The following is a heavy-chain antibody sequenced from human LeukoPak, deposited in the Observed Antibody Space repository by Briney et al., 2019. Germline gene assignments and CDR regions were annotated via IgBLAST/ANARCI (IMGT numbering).Heavy chain of an antibody. D-gene: IGHD3-9*01. J-gene: IGHJ4*02. CDR2: ISSNGGST. Sequence: PGGSLRLSCSASGFTFSSYAMHWVRQAPGKGLEYVSAISSNGGSTYYADSVKGRFTISRDNSKNTLYLQMSSLRAEDTAVYYCVKDDYDILTGYHPNFDYWGQGTLVTVSS. CDR3: VKDDYDILTGYHPNFDY. CDR1: GFTFSSYA. V-gene: IGHV3-64D*06.